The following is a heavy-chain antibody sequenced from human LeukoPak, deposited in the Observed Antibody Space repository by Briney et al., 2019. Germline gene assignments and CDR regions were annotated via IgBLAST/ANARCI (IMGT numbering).Heavy chain of an antibody. CDR3: AKKVGLVSAPLYYYDV. V-gene: IGHV3-23*01. J-gene: IGHJ4*02. D-gene: IGHD5/OR15-5a*01. CDR1: GFTFSSYA. Sequence: GGSLRLSCAASGFTFSSYAMSWVRQAPGKGLEWGSAITGPAGSWDYADSVKGRFTISRDNSKNTLFLQMNSLRAEDTAIYYCAKKVGLVSAPLYYYDVWGQGTLVTVSS. CDR2: ITGPAGSW.